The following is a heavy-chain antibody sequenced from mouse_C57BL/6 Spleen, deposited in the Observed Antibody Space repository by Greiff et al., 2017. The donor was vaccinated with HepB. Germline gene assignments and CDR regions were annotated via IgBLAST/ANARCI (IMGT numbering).Heavy chain of an antibody. CDR2: INPNNGGT. CDR3: ARSGYYDYPAWFAY. CDR1: GYTFTDYN. V-gene: IGHV1-18*01. J-gene: IGHJ3*01. Sequence: DVKLVESGPELVKPGASVKIPCKASGYTFTDYNMDWVKQSHGKSLEWIGDINPNNGGTIYNQKFKGKATLTVDKSSSTAYMELRSLTSEDTAVYYCARSGYYDYPAWFAYWGQGTLVTVSA. D-gene: IGHD2-4*01.